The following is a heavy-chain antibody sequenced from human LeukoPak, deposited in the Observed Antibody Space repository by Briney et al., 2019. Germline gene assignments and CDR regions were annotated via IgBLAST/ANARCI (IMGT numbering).Heavy chain of an antibody. V-gene: IGHV3-48*03. Sequence: GGSLRLSCAASGFSFSSYEMNWVRQAPGKGLERVSYISSSGNTIYHADSVKGRFTISRDNVKNSLYLQMNSLRAEDTAVYYCAREGSSGWSNDDAFDIWGQGTMVTVSS. CDR1: GFSFSSYE. CDR2: ISSSGNTI. CDR3: AREGSSGWSNDDAFDI. J-gene: IGHJ3*02. D-gene: IGHD6-19*01.